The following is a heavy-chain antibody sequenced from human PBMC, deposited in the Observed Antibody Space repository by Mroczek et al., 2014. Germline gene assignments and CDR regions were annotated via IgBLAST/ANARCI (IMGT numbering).Heavy chain of an antibody. D-gene: IGHD4-17*01. J-gene: IGHJ4*02. CDR1: GGSISSSSYY. CDR3: ARHCWDIGDYVGEVYFDY. CDR2: IYYSGST. V-gene: IGHV4-39*01. Sequence: QVQLQQWGPGLVKPSETLSLTCTVSGGSISSSSYYWGWIRQPPGKGLEWIGSIYYSGSTYYNPSLKSRVTISVDTSKNQFSLKLSSVTAADTAVYYCARHCWDIGDYVGEVYFDYWGQGTLVTVSS.